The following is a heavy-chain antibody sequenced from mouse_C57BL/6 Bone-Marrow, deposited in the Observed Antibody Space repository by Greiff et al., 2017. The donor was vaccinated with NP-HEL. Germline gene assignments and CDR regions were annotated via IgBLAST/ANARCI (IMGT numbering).Heavy chain of an antibody. CDR2: IDPENGDT. D-gene: IGHD1-1*01. J-gene: IGHJ4*01. CDR3: NTCITTG. V-gene: IGHV14-4*01. Sequence: VQLQQSGAELVRPGASVKLSCTASGFNIKDDYMHWVKQRPEQGLEWIGWIDPENGDTEYASKFQGKATITADTSSNTAYLQLSSLTSEDTAVYYCNTCITTGWGQGTSVTVSS. CDR1: GFNIKDDY.